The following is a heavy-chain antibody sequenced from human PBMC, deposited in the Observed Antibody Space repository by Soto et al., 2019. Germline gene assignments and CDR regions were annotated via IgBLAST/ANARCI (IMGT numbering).Heavy chain of an antibody. CDR3: ARDLADIVLVPAAFYYYYYGMDV. D-gene: IGHD2-2*01. Sequence: GSLRLSCAASGFTFSSYWMSWVRQAPGKGLEWVANIKQDGSEKYYVDSVKGRFTISRDNAKNSLYLQMNSLRAEDTAVYYCARDLADIVLVPAAFYYYYYGMDVWGQGTTVTVSS. CDR2: IKQDGSEK. CDR1: GFTFSSYW. J-gene: IGHJ6*02. V-gene: IGHV3-7*01.